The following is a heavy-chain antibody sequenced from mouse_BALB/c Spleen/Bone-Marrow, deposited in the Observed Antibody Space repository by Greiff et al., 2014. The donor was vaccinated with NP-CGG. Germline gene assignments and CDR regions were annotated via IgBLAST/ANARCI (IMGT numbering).Heavy chain of an antibody. CDR3: ARLTFPTATYYYAMDY. V-gene: IGHV5-17*02. D-gene: IGHD1-2*01. CDR2: ISSGSSTI. Sequence: EVKLVESGGGLVQPGGSRKLSCAASGFTFSSFGMHWVRRAPEKGLEWVAYISSGSSTIYYADTVKGRFTISRDNPKNTLFLQMTSLRSEDTAMYYCARLTFPTATYYYAMDYWGQGTSVTVSS. CDR1: GFTFSSFG. J-gene: IGHJ4*01.